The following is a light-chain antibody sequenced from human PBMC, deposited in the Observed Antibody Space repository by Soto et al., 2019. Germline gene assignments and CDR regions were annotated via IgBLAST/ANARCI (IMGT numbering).Light chain of an antibody. CDR1: SSDVGGYNY. CDR2: EVS. CDR3: FSYTANDNWV. J-gene: IGLJ3*02. Sequence: QSALTQPASVSGSPGQSITISCIGSSSDVGGYNYVSWYQHHPGRVPKPMIFEVSDRPSGVSSRFSGSKSGNTAYLTISGLQAEDEADYFCFSYTANDNWVFGGGTKLTVL. V-gene: IGLV2-14*01.